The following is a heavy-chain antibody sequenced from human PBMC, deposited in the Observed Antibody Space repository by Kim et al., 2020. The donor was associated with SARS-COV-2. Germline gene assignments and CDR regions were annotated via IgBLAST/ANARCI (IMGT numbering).Heavy chain of an antibody. D-gene: IGHD4-17*01. J-gene: IGHJ6*02. V-gene: IGHV4-59*01. Sequence: NPSLRSRLTISVDPSKNQFSLKLSSVTAADTAVYYCAISTVNLYYYGMDVWGQGTTVTVSS. CDR3: AISTVNLYYYGMDV.